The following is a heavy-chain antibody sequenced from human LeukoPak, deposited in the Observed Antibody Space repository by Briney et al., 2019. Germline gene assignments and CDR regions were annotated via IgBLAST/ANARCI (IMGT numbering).Heavy chain of an antibody. D-gene: IGHD3-3*01. CDR3: ARRDYDFWSGYSPDNWFDP. CDR1: GYTFTSYD. V-gene: IGHV1-8*01. Sequence: ASVKVSCKAPGYTFTSYDINWVRQATGQGLEWMGWMNPNSGNTGYAQKFQGRVTMTRNTSISTAYMELSSLRSEDTAVYYCARRDYDFWSGYSPDNWFDPWGQGTLVTVSS. CDR2: MNPNSGNT. J-gene: IGHJ5*02.